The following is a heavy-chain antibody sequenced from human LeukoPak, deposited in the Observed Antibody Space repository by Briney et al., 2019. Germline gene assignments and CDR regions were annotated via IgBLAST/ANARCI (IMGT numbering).Heavy chain of an antibody. CDR2: ISGSGGST. CDR1: GFTFDDYA. D-gene: IGHD3/OR15-3a*01. CDR3: AKARVRADCLDY. Sequence: GRSLRLSCAASGFTFDDYAMHWVRQAPGKGLEWVSAISGSGGSTYYADSVKGRFTISRDNSKNTLYLQMNSLRAEDTAVYYCAKARVRADCLDYWGQGTLVTVSS. J-gene: IGHJ4*02. V-gene: IGHV3-23*01.